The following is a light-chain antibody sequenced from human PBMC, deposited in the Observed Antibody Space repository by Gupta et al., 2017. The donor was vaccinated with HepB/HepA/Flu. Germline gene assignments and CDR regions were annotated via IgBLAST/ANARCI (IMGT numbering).Light chain of an antibody. CDR1: QSVSSSY. V-gene: IGKV3-20*01. Sequence: VLTQSPGTLSLSLGERATLSCRASQSVSSSYLAWYQQKPGQAPRLLIYGASSRATGIPDRFSGSGSGTDFTLTISRLEPEDFAVYYCQQYGSSQWTFGQGTKVEIK. J-gene: IGKJ1*01. CDR3: QQYGSSQWT. CDR2: GAS.